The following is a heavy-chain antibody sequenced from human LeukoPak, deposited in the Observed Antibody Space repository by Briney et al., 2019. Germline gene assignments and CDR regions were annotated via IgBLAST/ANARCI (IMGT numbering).Heavy chain of an antibody. V-gene: IGHV1-69*05. CDR1: GGTFSSYA. Sequence: ASVKVSCKASGGTFSSYAISWVRQAPGQGLEWMGGIIPIFGTANYAQKFQGRVTITTDESTGTAYMELSSLRSEDTAVYYCARWEYYSNLFDYWGQGTLVTVSS. D-gene: IGHD4-11*01. J-gene: IGHJ4*02. CDR3: ARWEYYSNLFDY. CDR2: IIPIFGTA.